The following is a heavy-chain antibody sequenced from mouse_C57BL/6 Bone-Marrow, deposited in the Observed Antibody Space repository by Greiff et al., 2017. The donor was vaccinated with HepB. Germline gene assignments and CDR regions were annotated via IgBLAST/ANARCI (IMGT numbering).Heavy chain of an antibody. CDR1: GFTFTDYY. CDR3: ARYISMVTYYFDY. CDR2: IRNKANGYTT. J-gene: IGHJ2*01. D-gene: IGHD2-2*01. V-gene: IGHV7-3*01. Sequence: DVHLVESGGGLVQPGGSLSLSCAASGFTFTDYYMSWVRQPPGKALEWLGFIRNKANGYTTEYSASVKGRFTISRDNSQSILYLQMNALRAEDSATYYCARYISMVTYYFDYWGQGTTLTVSS.